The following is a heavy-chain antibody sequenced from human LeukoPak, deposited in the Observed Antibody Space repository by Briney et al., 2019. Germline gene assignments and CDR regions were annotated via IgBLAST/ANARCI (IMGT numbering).Heavy chain of an antibody. Sequence: SETLSLTCTVSGGSISSSSYYWGWIRQPPGKGLEWIGSIYYSGSTYYNPSLKSRVTISVDTSKNQFSLKLSSVTAADTAVYYCARLIGGGVDYWGRGTLVTVSS. CDR1: GGSISSSSYY. CDR3: ARLIGGGVDY. V-gene: IGHV4-39*01. CDR2: IYYSGST. J-gene: IGHJ4*02. D-gene: IGHD3-10*01.